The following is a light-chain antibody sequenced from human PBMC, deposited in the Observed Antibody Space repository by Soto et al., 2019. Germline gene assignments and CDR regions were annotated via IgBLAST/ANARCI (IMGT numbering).Light chain of an antibody. CDR2: AAS. V-gene: IGKV1-12*01. CDR1: QGISSW. CDR3: QQANSFPRT. Sequence: DTQMTQSPSSVSASVGDRVTITCRASQGISSWLAWSQQKPGKAPKLLIYAASSLQSGVPSRFSGSGSGTDFTLTISSLQPEDFATYYCQQANSFPRTFGQGTKLEIK. J-gene: IGKJ2*01.